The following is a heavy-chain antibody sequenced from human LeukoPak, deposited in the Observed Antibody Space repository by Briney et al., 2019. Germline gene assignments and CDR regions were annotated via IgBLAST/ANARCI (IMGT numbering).Heavy chain of an antibody. D-gene: IGHD1-14*01. CDR3: ARDRKYYYHMDV. Sequence: ASVKVSCKASGYTFTSYGISWVRQAPGQGLEWMGGIIPIFGTTNYARKFRGRVTLTADKSTRTAYMELSSLRSEDTAVYYCARDRKYYYHMDVWGKGTTVTVSS. CDR1: GYTFTSYG. V-gene: IGHV1-69*06. J-gene: IGHJ6*03. CDR2: IIPIFGTT.